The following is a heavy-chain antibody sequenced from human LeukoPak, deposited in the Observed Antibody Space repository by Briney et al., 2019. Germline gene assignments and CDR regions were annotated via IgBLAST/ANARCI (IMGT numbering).Heavy chain of an antibody. CDR2: IYYSGST. CDR1: GGSVSSYC. Sequence: SETLSLTCTVSGGSVSSYCWSWIRQPPGKGLEWIGYIYYSGSTNYNPSLKSRVTISVDTSKNQFSLKLSSVTAADTAVYYCARDPWYRYFDLWGRGTLVTVSS. CDR3: ARDPWYRYFDL. J-gene: IGHJ2*01. V-gene: IGHV4-59*02.